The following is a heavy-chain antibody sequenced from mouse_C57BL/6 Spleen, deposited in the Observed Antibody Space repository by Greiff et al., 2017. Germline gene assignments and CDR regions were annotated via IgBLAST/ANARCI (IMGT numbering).Heavy chain of an antibody. Sequence: QVQLQQSGTELVKPGASVKLSCKASGYTFTSYWMHWVKQRPGQGLEWIGNINPSNGGTNYNEKFKSKATLTVDKSSSTAYMQLSSLTSEDSAVYYCARSKKPIYDGYYGAMDYWGQGTSVTVSS. D-gene: IGHD2-3*01. CDR2: INPSNGGT. V-gene: IGHV1-53*01. J-gene: IGHJ4*01. CDR1: GYTFTSYW. CDR3: ARSKKPIYDGYYGAMDY.